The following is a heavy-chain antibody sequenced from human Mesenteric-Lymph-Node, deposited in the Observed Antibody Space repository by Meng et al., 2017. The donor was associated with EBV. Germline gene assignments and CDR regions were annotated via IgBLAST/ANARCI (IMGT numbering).Heavy chain of an antibody. CDR3: ARALYSNSYYGSLSY. J-gene: IGHJ4*02. D-gene: IGHD3-10*01. CDR2: VHRSGST. CDR1: GEAFSDYY. Sequence: QVQLHQWGAGLLKPSETLSLTCAVYGEAFSDYYWTWIRQTPGKGLEWIGEVHRSGSTNYNPSLKSRVIISIDTSKNQFSLKPTSVTAADTAVYYCARALYSNSYYGSLSYWGLGTLVTVSS. V-gene: IGHV4-34*01.